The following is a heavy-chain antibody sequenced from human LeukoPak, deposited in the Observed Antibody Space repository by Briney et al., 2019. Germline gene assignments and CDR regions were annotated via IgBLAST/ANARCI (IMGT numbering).Heavy chain of an antibody. CDR1: GFTVNSYA. J-gene: IGHJ4*02. CDR3: TKLKEYCSTSSCSLYYFDS. CDR2: ISAYSGST. D-gene: IGHD2-2*01. Sequence: GGSLRLSCAASGFTVNSYALTWVRQAPGKGLEWVSTISAYSGSTLYADSVKGRFTISRDISKNTLYLQMSSLRAEDTAVYYCTKLKEYCSTSSCSLYYFDSWGQGTLVTVSS. V-gene: IGHV3-23*01.